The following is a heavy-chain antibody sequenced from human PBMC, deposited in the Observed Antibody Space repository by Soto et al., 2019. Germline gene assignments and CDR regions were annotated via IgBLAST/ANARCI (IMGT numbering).Heavy chain of an antibody. D-gene: IGHD3-9*01. V-gene: IGHV3-13*01. CDR1: GFTFSSYD. J-gene: IGHJ6*02. Sequence: GGSLRLSCAASGFTFSSYDMHWVRQATGKGLEWVSAIGTAGDTYYPGSVKGRFTISRENAKNSLYLQMNSLRAEDTAVYYCARALGLRYFDWLPTPVVYGMDVWGQGTTGTVSS. CDR3: ARALGLRYFDWLPTPVVYGMDV. CDR2: IGTAGDT.